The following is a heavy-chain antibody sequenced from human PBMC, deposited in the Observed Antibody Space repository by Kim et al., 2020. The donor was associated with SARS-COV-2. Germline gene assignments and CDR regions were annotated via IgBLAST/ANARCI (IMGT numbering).Heavy chain of an antibody. CDR1: GYTFTSYY. J-gene: IGHJ6*02. CDR3: ARVAGSGGNPYYGMDV. Sequence: ASVKVSCKASGYTFTSYYMHWVRQAPGQGLEWMGIINPSGGSTSYAQKFQGRVTMTRDTSTSTVYMELSGLRSEDTAVYYCARVAGSGGNPYYGMDVWGQGTTVTVSS. D-gene: IGHD2-15*01. V-gene: IGHV1-46*01. CDR2: INPSGGST.